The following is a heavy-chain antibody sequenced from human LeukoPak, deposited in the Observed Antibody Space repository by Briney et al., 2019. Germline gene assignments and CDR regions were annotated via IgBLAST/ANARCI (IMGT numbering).Heavy chain of an antibody. CDR3: ARALSEMATIGEDFDY. J-gene: IGHJ4*02. CDR2: IYYSGST. V-gene: IGHV4-59*01. D-gene: IGHD5-24*01. CDR1: GGSISSYY. Sequence: SETLSLTCTVSGGSISSYYWSWIWQPPGKGLEWIGYIYYSGSTNYNPSLKSRVTISVDTSKNQFSLKLSSVTAADTAVYYCARALSEMATIGEDFDYWGQGSLVTVSS.